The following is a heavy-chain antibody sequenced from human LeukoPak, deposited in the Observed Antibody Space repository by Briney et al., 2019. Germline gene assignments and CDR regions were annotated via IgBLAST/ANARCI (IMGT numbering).Heavy chain of an antibody. V-gene: IGHV3-30*02. J-gene: IGHJ4*02. CDR2: IRYDGSNK. CDR1: GFTFSSYG. Sequence: GGSLRLSCAASGFTFSSYGMHWVRQAPGKGLEWVAFIRYDGSNKYYADSVKGRFTISRDNSKNTLYLQMNSLRAEDTAVYYCAIPSRYYASSGYYYNYWGQGTLVTVSS. D-gene: IGHD3-22*01. CDR3: AIPSRYYASSGYYYNY.